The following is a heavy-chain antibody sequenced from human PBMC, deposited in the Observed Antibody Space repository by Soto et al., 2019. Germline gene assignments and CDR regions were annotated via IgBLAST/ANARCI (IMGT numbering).Heavy chain of an antibody. Sequence: GGSLRLSCAASGFSLSDYWMGWVRQAPGKGLEWVATIMKDGSVKKYVESVKGRFTISRDNAKNSLFLQMNSLRAEDTAVYYCARDRDXYKADYWGQGTLVTVSS. CDR2: IMKDGSVK. CDR1: GFSLSDYW. D-gene: IGHD1-20*01. CDR3: ARDRDXYKADY. V-gene: IGHV3-7*01. J-gene: IGHJ4*02.